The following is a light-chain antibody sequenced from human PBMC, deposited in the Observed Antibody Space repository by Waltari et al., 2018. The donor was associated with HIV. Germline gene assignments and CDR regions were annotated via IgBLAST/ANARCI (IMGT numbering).Light chain of an antibody. Sequence: QSALIQPASVSGSPGQSITISCPGTTSDVVIHDPNYVSWYQSHPGKVPKLLIYDVSNRPSGVSNRFSGSKSGSTASLTISGLQVEDEADYFCTSYTSTPITSGVVFGGGTTVTVL. J-gene: IGLJ2*01. CDR1: TSDVVIHDPNY. V-gene: IGLV2-14*03. CDR2: DVS. CDR3: TSYTSTPITSGVV.